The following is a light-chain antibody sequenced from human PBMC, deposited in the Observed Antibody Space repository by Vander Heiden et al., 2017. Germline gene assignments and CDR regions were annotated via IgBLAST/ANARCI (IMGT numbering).Light chain of an antibody. CDR3: QAWDSFIGGV. CDR2: EDK. CDR1: QLGSQY. Sequence: SSELTLPPSVSMSLGQTANVTCSGDQLGSQYDSWYQQRPSQSPVMVIYEDKKRPSGIPERFSGSNTGNTATLTISGTQAMDEADYYCQAWDSFIGGVFGTGTRVTVL. V-gene: IGLV3-1*01. J-gene: IGLJ1*01.